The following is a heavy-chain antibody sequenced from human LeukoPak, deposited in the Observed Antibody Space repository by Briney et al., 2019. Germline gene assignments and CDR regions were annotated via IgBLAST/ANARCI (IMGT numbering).Heavy chain of an antibody. Sequence: GGSLRLSCAASGFTFSDYYMSWIRQAPGKGLEWVSYISSSGSTIYYADSVKGRFTISRDNAKNSLYLQMKSLRAEDTAVYYCARVEGFGESNFDYWGQGTLVTVSS. V-gene: IGHV3-11*01. CDR2: ISSSGSTI. J-gene: IGHJ4*02. CDR1: GFTFSDYY. D-gene: IGHD3-10*01. CDR3: ARVEGFGESNFDY.